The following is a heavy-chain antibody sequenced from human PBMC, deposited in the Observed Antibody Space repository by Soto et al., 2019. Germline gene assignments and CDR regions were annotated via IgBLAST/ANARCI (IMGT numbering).Heavy chain of an antibody. CDR3: AKGSAAGTPAGDFDY. CDR2: ISGSGDST. D-gene: IGHD6-19*01. CDR1: GFTFSSYA. V-gene: IGHV3-23*01. J-gene: IGHJ4*02. Sequence: GSLRLSCAASGFTFSSYAMSWVRQAPGKGLEWVSAISGSGDSTYYADSVKGRSTISRDNSKNTLYLQMNSLRAEDTAVYYCAKGSAAGTPAGDFDYWGQGTLVTVSS.